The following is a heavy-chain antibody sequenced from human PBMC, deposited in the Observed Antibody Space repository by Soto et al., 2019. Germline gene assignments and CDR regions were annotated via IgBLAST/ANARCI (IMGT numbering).Heavy chain of an antibody. D-gene: IGHD1-26*01. CDR1: GGSISSGGYS. V-gene: IGHV4-30-2*01. CDR2: IYHSGST. J-gene: IGHJ5*02. Sequence: SETLSLTYAVSGGSISSGGYSWSWIRQPPGKGLEWIGYIYHSGSTYYNPSLKSRVTISIDTSNKHLSLNLNSVTAADTAVYYCARSSGTFNWFDPWGQGTLVTVSS. CDR3: ARSSGTFNWFDP.